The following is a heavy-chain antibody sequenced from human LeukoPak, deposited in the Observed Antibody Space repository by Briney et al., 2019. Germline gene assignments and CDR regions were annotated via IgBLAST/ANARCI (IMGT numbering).Heavy chain of an antibody. D-gene: IGHD2-15*01. J-gene: IGHJ5*02. CDR1: GFTVSSNY. CDR3: AREFLDCSGGSCYPSGFDP. Sequence: GGSLRLSCAASGFTVSSNYMSWVRQAPGKGLEWVSVIYSGGSTYYADSVKGRFTISRDNSKNTLYLQMNSLRAEDTAVYYCAREFLDCSGGSCYPSGFDPWGQGTLVTVSS. CDR2: IYSGGST. V-gene: IGHV3-53*01.